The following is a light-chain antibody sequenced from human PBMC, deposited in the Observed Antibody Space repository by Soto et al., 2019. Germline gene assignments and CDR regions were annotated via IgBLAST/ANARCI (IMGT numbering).Light chain of an antibody. CDR1: QGIRND. CDR3: QQYNSYWT. CDR2: DAS. V-gene: IGKV1-13*02. J-gene: IGKJ1*01. Sequence: AIQMTQSPSSLSASVGDRVTITFRASQGIRNDLGRYQQKPGKAPKLLIYDASSLESGVPSRFSGSGSGTEFTLTISSLQPDDFATYYCQQYNSYWTFGQGTKVDNK.